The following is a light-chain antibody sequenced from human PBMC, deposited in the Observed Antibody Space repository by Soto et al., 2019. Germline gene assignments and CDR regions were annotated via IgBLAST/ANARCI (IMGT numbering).Light chain of an antibody. V-gene: IGKV3-15*01. CDR1: QSVSSK. CDR3: QQYNDWFSIT. J-gene: IGKJ5*01. CDR2: DTS. Sequence: EIVMTQSPATLSVSPGERAALSCRASQSVSSKLAWYRQRPCQAPRLVIYDTSTRATGVPARFSGSGSGTEFTLTISSLQSEDFGVYYCQQYNDWFSITFGQGTRVEIK.